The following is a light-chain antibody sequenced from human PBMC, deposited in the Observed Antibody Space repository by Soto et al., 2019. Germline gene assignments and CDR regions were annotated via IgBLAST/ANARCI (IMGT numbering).Light chain of an antibody. CDR1: SSNIGAGYD. Sequence: QSMLTQPPSVSGAPGQRVTISCPGSSSNIGAGYDVHWYQQLPGTAPKLLIYGNSNRPSGVPDRFSGSKSGTSASLAITGLQAEDEADYYCQSYDSSLSGPYVFGTGTKVTVL. CDR3: QSYDSSLSGPYV. CDR2: GNS. J-gene: IGLJ1*01. V-gene: IGLV1-40*01.